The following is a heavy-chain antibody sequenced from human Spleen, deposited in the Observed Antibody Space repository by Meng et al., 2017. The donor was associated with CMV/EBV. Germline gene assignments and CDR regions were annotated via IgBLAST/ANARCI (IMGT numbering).Heavy chain of an antibody. V-gene: IGHV4-39*07. CDR1: GGSISSNSYY. CDR3: ARSGGGSGSYSDY. J-gene: IGHJ4*02. D-gene: IGHD3-10*01. Sequence: GSLRLSCSVSGGSISSNSYYWGWIRQPPGKGLEWIGEINHSGSTNYNPSLKSRVTISVDTSKNQFSLKLSSVTAADTAVYYCARSGGGSGSYSDYWGQGTLVTVSS. CDR2: INHSGST.